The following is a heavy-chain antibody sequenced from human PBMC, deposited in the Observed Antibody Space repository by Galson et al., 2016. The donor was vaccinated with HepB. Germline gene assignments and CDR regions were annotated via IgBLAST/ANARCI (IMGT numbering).Heavy chain of an antibody. CDR3: ARGTAYGGNSELDY. V-gene: IGHV3-30-3*01. CDR2: ISYDGGNK. Sequence: SLRLSCAASGFTFSTYAMHWVRQAPGKGLEWVAFISYDGGNKHYADSVKGRFTISRDNSKNTLYLQMNSLRAEDTAVYYCARGTAYGGNSELDYWGQGTLVTVSS. J-gene: IGHJ4*02. CDR1: GFTFSTYA. D-gene: IGHD4-23*01.